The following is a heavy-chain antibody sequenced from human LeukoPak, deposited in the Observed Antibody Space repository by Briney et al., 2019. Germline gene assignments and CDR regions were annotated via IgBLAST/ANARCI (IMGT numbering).Heavy chain of an antibody. D-gene: IGHD2-2*01. CDR1: GYTFTSSD. V-gene: IGHV1-2*02. J-gene: IGHJ6*02. CDR3: ARTLVVPAAKYYYYGMDV. Sequence: ASVKVSCKASGYTFTSSDINWVRQAPGQGLEWMGSMNPNSGGTNYAQKFQGRVTMTRDTSISTAYMELSRLRSDDTAVYYCARTLVVPAAKYYYYGMDVWGQGTTVTVSS. CDR2: MNPNSGGT.